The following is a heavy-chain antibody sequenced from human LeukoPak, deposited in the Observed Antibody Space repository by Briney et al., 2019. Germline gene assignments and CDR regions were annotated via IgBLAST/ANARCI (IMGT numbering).Heavy chain of an antibody. D-gene: IGHD2/OR15-2a*01. J-gene: IGHJ6*03. CDR3: ARAKILLSNYYYYMDV. V-gene: IGHV4-34*01. CDR1: GGSFSAND. CDR2: INHRGST. Sequence: IPSETLSLTFAVYGGSFSANDWSWLRHPPGKGREWIGEINHRGSTNYNPSLKSRVTISVDTSTNQVSLKLSSVTAAETAVYYCARAKILLSNYYYYMDVWGKGTPVTVSS.